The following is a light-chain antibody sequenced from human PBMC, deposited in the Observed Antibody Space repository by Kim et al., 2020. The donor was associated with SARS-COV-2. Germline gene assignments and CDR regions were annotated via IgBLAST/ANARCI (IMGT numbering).Light chain of an antibody. CDR1: QSVSSSY. V-gene: IGKV3-20*01. Sequence: EIVLTQSPGTPSLSPGERGTLSCRASQSVSSSYLAWYQQKPGQAPRLLMYGASSRATGIPDRFSGSGSGTDFTLTISRLDPEDFAVYYCQQYGSSPRTFGQGTKLEI. CDR3: QQYGSSPRT. CDR2: GAS. J-gene: IGKJ2*01.